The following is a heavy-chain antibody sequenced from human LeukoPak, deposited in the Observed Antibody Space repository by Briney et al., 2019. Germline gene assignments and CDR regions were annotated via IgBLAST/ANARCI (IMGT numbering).Heavy chain of an antibody. V-gene: IGHV3-23*01. CDR2: ISGSGGST. Sequence: GGSLRLSCAASGFTFSSYAMSWVRQAPGKGLEWVSAISGSGGSTYYADSVKGRFTISRDNSKNTLYLQMNSLRAEDTAVYYCAKGFIAYYDFWSGRSIPYYSDYWGPGTLVTVSS. CDR3: AKGFIAYYDFWSGRSIPYYSDY. D-gene: IGHD3-3*01. CDR1: GFTFSSYA. J-gene: IGHJ4*02.